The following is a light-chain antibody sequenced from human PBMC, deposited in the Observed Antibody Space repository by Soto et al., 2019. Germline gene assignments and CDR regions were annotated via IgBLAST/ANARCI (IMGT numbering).Light chain of an antibody. CDR1: QSVRNK. CDR2: GAS. V-gene: IGKV3-15*01. Sequence: EIVMTQSPATLSGSVGKRVTLSCRASQSVRNKLAWYQQKSGQAPRLLVYGASTRASGLPARFSGSGSLKEFTLNISSLQSEHFAVYYCQQYYNWPPRITFGQGTRLEIK. J-gene: IGKJ5*01. CDR3: QQYYNWPPRIT.